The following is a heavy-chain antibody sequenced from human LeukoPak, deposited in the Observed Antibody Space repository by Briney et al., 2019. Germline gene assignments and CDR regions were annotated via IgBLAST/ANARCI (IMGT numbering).Heavy chain of an antibody. D-gene: IGHD1-1*01. Sequence: AGGSLRLSCAASGFTFSNYAMSWVRQAPGKGLEWVSTITGPADYTFYADSVKGRFTVSRDNSKNTLHLQMNSLRVEDTAAYYCAKDYLGQLVLFDIWGPGTMVTVSS. CDR3: AKDYLGQLVLFDI. CDR2: ITGPADYT. CDR1: GFTFSNYA. J-gene: IGHJ3*02. V-gene: IGHV3-23*01.